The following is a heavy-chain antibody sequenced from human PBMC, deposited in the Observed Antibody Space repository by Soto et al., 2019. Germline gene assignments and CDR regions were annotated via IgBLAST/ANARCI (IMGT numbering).Heavy chain of an antibody. V-gene: IGHV1-69*06. D-gene: IGHD2-21*02. CDR2: IIXIXGXX. CDR3: ASFLSDLNGMDV. J-gene: IGHJ6*02. Sequence: SVKVSCKASGGTFSSYAISWVRQAPGQGLXWMGGIIXIXGXXXYXXXFQGRVTITADKSTSTAYMELSSLRSEDTAVYYCASFLSDLNGMDVWGQGTTVTVSS. CDR1: GGTFSSYA.